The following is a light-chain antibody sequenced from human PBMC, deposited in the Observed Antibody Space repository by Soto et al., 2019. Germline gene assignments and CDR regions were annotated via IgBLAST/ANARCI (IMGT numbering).Light chain of an antibody. Sequence: EIVMTQSPATLSVSPGGRATLSCRASQSISDTLAWYQQKPGQAPRLLIHGASTRATGIPARFSGSGSGTDFTLTISRLEPEDFAVYYCQQYGSSPITFGQGTRLEIK. J-gene: IGKJ5*01. CDR2: GAS. CDR3: QQYGSSPIT. V-gene: IGKV3-15*01. CDR1: QSISDT.